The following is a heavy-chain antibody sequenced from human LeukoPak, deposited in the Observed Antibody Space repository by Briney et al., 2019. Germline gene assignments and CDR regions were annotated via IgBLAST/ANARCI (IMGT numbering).Heavy chain of an antibody. J-gene: IGHJ4*02. CDR3: ANLPIRGSGSYYTDY. CDR1: GFTFSRYW. V-gene: IGHV3-7*01. Sequence: GGSLRLSCVASGFTFSRYWMSWVRQAPGKGLEWVAKIKQDGSGEYYLDSVKGRFTISRDNAKNSLYLQMNSLRADDTAAYYCANLPIRGSGSYYTDYWGQGTLVTVSS. D-gene: IGHD3-10*01. CDR2: IKQDGSGE.